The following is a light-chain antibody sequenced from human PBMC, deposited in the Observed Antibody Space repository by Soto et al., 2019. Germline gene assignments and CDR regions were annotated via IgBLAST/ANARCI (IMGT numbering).Light chain of an antibody. V-gene: IGKV1-5*01. CDR2: DAS. CDR3: QQYDNYPLT. Sequence: DIQMTPSPSTPSASVGGRVSISCRASQSVGSWLAWYQQKPGKAPKFLIYDASTLESGVPSRFSGSGSGTEFTLTISSLQPDDFATYYCQQYDNYPLTFGGGTKVDIK. J-gene: IGKJ4*01. CDR1: QSVGSW.